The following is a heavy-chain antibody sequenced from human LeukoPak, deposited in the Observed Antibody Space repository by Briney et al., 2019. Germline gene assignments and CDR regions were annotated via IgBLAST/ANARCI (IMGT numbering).Heavy chain of an antibody. V-gene: IGHV3-33*01. CDR3: ARDRYYYDSSGYWPDAFDI. D-gene: IGHD3-22*01. CDR1: GFTFSSYG. J-gene: IGHJ3*02. CDR2: IWYDGSNK. Sequence: GGSLRLSCAASGFTFSSYGMHWVRQAPGKGLEWVAVIWYDGSNKYYADSVKGRFTISRDNSKNTLYLQMNSLRAEDTAVYYCARDRYYYDSSGYWPDAFDIWGQGTMVTVSS.